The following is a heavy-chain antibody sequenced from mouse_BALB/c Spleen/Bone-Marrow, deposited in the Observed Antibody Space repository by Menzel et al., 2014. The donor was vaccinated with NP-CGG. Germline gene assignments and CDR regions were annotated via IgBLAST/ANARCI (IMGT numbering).Heavy chain of an antibody. Sequence: QVQLQQSGPGLVQPSQSLSITCTVSGFSLTSYGVHWVRQSPGKGLEWLGVIWSGGSTDYNAAFISRLGISKDNSKSQVFFKMNSLQANDTAIYYCAKNLLLRRSMDYWGQGTSVTVSS. CDR1: GFSLTSYG. D-gene: IGHD1-1*01. CDR3: AKNLLLRRSMDY. CDR2: IWSGGST. J-gene: IGHJ4*01. V-gene: IGHV2-2*02.